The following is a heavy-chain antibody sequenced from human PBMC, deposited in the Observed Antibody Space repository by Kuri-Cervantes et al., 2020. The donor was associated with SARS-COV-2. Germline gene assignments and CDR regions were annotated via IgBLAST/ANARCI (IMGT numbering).Heavy chain of an antibody. CDR3: VRDGDHWNFDY. CDR2: INPDGSYT. D-gene: IGHD1-1*01. Sequence: LSLTCAASGFTFSGHWIHWVCPAPGKGLVWVSRINPDGSYTNNADSVKGRFTLSRDNAKNMLFLQMNSLRAEDTAVYYCVRDGDHWNFDYWGQGTLVTVSS. J-gene: IGHJ4*02. CDR1: GFTFSGHW. V-gene: IGHV3-74*01.